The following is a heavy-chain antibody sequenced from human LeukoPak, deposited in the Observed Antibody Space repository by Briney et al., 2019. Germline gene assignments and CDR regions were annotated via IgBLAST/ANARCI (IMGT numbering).Heavy chain of an antibody. J-gene: IGHJ4*02. D-gene: IGHD1/OR15-1a*01. CDR2: INPNSGGA. V-gene: IGHV1-2*06. Sequence: ASVKVSCKASGYSFTGYYIHSGRQAPGQGLEWMGRINPNSGGADYAQFQGRVSMTRDTSSTTAYMELNSLRSDDTAVYYCAKEHRSGRYFHSWGQGTLVTVSS. CDR1: GYSFTGYY. CDR3: AKEHRSGRYFHS.